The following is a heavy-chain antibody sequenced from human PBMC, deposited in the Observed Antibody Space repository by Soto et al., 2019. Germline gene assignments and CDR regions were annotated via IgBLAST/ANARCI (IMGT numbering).Heavy chain of an antibody. CDR3: ASESNGYERFDFDY. D-gene: IGHD5-12*01. V-gene: IGHV3-30-3*01. J-gene: IGHJ4*02. CDR2: ISYDGSNK. Sequence: GGSLRLSCAASGFTFSSYAMHWVRQAPGKGLEWVAVISYDGSNKYYADSVKGRFTISRDNSKNTLYLQMNSLRAEDTAVYYCASESNGYERFDFDYWGQGTLVTVSS. CDR1: GFTFSSYA.